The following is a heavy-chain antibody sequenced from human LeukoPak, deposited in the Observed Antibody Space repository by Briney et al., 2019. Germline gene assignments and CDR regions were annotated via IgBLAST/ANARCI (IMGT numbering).Heavy chain of an antibody. Sequence: ASVKVSCKASGGTFSSYAISWVRQAPGQGLEWMGWISAYNGNTNYAQKLQGRVTMTTDTSTSTAYMELRSLRSDDTAVYYCARRYYDILTGYLTYYFDYWGQGTLVTVSS. J-gene: IGHJ4*02. CDR2: ISAYNGNT. CDR1: GGTFSSYA. V-gene: IGHV1-18*01. D-gene: IGHD3-9*01. CDR3: ARRYYDILTGYLTYYFDY.